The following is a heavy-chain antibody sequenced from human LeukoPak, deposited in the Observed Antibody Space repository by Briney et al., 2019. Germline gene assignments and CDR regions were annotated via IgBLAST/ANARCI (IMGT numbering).Heavy chain of an antibody. CDR1: GFTFSSYA. J-gene: IGHJ4*02. Sequence: GGSLRLSCAASGFTFSSYAMSWVRQAPGKGLEWVSAISGSGGSTYYADSVKGRFTISRDNSKNTLYLQMNSLRAEDTAVYYCAKHPVAGTAYEPFFDYWGQGTLVTVSS. D-gene: IGHD6-19*01. CDR3: AKHPVAGTAYEPFFDY. CDR2: ISGSGGST. V-gene: IGHV3-23*01.